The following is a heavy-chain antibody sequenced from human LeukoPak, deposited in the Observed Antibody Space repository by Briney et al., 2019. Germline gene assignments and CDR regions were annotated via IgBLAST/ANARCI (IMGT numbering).Heavy chain of an antibody. CDR1: GLTFSSYW. CDR3: ARGYSSSWGTNYYMDV. CDR2: IKEDGSEK. D-gene: IGHD6-13*01. J-gene: IGHJ6*03. V-gene: IGHV3-7*04. Sequence: GGSLRLSCAASGLTFSSYWMSWVRQTPGKGLEWVANIKEDGSEKYYVDSVKGRFTISRDNAKNSLYLQMNSLRAEDTAVYYCARGYSSSWGTNYYMDVWGKGTTVTVSS.